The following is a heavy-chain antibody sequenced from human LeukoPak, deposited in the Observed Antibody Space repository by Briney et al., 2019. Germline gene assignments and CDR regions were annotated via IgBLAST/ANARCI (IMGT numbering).Heavy chain of an antibody. V-gene: IGHV3-30-3*01. Sequence: GGSLRLSCAASGFTFSSYAMHWVRQAPGKGLEWEALISYDGSNKYYADSVKGRFTISRDNSKNTLYLQMNSLRAEDTAVYYCARAERNYYYGMDVWGQGTTVTVSS. CDR3: ARAERNYYYGMDV. J-gene: IGHJ6*02. CDR2: ISYDGSNK. CDR1: GFTFSSYA.